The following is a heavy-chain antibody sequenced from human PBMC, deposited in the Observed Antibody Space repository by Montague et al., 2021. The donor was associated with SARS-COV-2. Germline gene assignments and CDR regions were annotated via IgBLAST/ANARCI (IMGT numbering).Heavy chain of an antibody. CDR2: IYYSGST. CDR3: ARDTLITMLVVVNRYGMDV. V-gene: IGHV4-39*07. CDR1: GGAISSSSYY. D-gene: IGHD3-22*01. J-gene: IGHJ6*02. Sequence: SETLSLTCTVSGGAISSSSYYWGWIRQPPGKGLEWIGSIYYSGSTXHNPSLKSRVTISVDTSKNLFSLKLSSVTAADTAVYYCARDTLITMLVVVNRYGMDVWGQGTTVTVSS.